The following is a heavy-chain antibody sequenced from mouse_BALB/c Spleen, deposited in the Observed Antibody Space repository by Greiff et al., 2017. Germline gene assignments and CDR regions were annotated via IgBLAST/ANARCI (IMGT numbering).Heavy chain of an antibody. V-gene: IGHV14-3*02. J-gene: IGHJ2*01. CDR2: IDPANGNT. Sequence: VQLKQSGAELVKPGASVKLSCTASGFNIKDTYMHWVKQRPEQGLEWIGRIDPANGNTKYDPKFQGKATITADTSSNTAYLQLSSLTSEDTAVYYCASSTALYYFDYWGQGTTLTVSS. CDR3: ASSTALYYFDY. CDR1: GFNIKDTY. D-gene: IGHD1-2*01.